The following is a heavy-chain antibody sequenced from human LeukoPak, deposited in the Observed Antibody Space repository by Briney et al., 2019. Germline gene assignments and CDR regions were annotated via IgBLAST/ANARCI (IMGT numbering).Heavy chain of an antibody. Sequence: RSGGSLRLSCAASGFTFSSYAMSWVRQAPGKGLEWVSAISGSGGSTYYADSVKGRFTISRDNSKNTLCLQMNSLRAEDTAVYYCATPGPEYCTNGVCTFDYWGQGTLVTVSS. J-gene: IGHJ4*02. D-gene: IGHD2-8*01. CDR2: ISGSGGST. V-gene: IGHV3-23*01. CDR1: GFTFSSYA. CDR3: ATPGPEYCTNGVCTFDY.